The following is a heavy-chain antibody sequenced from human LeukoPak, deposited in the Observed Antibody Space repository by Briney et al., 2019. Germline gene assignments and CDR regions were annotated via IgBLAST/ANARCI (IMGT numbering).Heavy chain of an antibody. CDR3: ARGRYCSSTSCYTPFDY. V-gene: IGHV4-59*12. Sequence: SESLSLTCTVSGGSISSYYWSWIRQPPGKGLEWIGYIYYSGSTYYNPSLKSRVTISVDTSKNQFSLKLSSVTAADTAVYYCARGRYCSSTSCYTPFDYWGQGTLVTVSS. CDR2: IYYSGST. D-gene: IGHD2-2*02. CDR1: GGSISSYY. J-gene: IGHJ4*02.